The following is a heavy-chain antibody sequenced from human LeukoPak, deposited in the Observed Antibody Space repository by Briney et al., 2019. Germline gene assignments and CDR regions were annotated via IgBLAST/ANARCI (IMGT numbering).Heavy chain of an antibody. J-gene: IGHJ6*02. CDR1: GFTFSVYS. D-gene: IGHD2-21*02. Sequence: GGSLRLSCAASGFTFSVYSMNWVRQAPGKGLEWVSAISGSGGSTYYADSVKGRFTISRDNSKNTLYLQMNSLRAEDTAVYYCAAYCGGDCYSLIRYYYYGMDVWGQGTTVTVSS. V-gene: IGHV3-23*01. CDR3: AAYCGGDCYSLIRYYYYGMDV. CDR2: ISGSGGST.